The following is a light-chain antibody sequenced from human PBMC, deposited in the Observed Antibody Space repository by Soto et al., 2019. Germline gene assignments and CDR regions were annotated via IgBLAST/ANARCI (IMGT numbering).Light chain of an antibody. V-gene: IGLV2-14*01. Sequence: SALTQPASVSGSPGQSITISCTGTSSDFGGYNYVSWYQQHPGKAPKLMIYDVSNRPSGVSNRFSGSKSGNTASLTISGLQAEDEADYYCSSYTSSSTYVVFGGGTKLTVL. J-gene: IGLJ2*01. CDR1: SSDFGGYNY. CDR2: DVS. CDR3: SSYTSSSTYVV.